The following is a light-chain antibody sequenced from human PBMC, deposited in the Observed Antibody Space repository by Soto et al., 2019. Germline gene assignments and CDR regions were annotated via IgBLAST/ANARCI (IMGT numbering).Light chain of an antibody. CDR3: QKYNSAPPLT. CDR1: EGISNF. CDR2: SAS. V-gene: IGKV1-27*01. J-gene: IGKJ4*01. Sequence: DIQMTQSPSSLSASVGDRVTITCRASEGISNFLAWYQQRPGEVPQLLIYSASTLQSGVPSRFSGSGSGTDITLTISSLQPEDVATYFCQKYNSAPPLTFGGGTKVEIK.